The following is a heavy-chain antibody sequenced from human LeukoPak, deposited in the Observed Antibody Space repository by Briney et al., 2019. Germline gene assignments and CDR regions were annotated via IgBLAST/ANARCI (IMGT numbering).Heavy chain of an antibody. Sequence: GGSLRVSCAASGFTFSNYAMSWVRQAPGKGLEWVSAISETGSSTYYADSVKGRFTISRDNSKNTLYLQMNSLRAEDTAVYYCAKEDTVVTPSFDYWGQGTLVTVSS. V-gene: IGHV3-23*01. J-gene: IGHJ4*02. CDR3: AKEDTVVTPSFDY. CDR2: ISETGSST. D-gene: IGHD4-23*01. CDR1: GFTFSNYA.